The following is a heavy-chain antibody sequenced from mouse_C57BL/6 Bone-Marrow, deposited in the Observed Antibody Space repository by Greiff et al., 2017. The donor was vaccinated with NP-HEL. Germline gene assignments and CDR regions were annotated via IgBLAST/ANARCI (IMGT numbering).Heavy chain of an antibody. Sequence: EVQLQESGGGLVQPGGSLSLSCAASGFTFTDYYMSWVRQPPGKALEWLGFIRNKANGYTTEYSASVKGRFTISRDNSQSILYLQMNALRAEDSATYYCARYETAGAMDYWGQGTSVTVSS. D-gene: IGHD3-2*01. V-gene: IGHV7-3*01. CDR2: IRNKANGYTT. CDR3: ARYETAGAMDY. CDR1: GFTFTDYY. J-gene: IGHJ4*01.